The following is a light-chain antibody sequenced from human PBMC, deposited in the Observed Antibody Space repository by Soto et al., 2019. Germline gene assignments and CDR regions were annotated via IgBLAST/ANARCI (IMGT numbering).Light chain of an antibody. Sequence: QSALTQPASVSGSPGQSITISCTGTSSDVGNYNLVSWYQQHPGKVPKFIIYEVSKRPSRISHRLSGSKSGNTASLTISGLQAEDEADYYCCSFAISSTYVFGSGTKLTVL. CDR3: CSFAISSTYV. J-gene: IGLJ1*01. V-gene: IGLV2-23*02. CDR1: SSDVGNYNL. CDR2: EVS.